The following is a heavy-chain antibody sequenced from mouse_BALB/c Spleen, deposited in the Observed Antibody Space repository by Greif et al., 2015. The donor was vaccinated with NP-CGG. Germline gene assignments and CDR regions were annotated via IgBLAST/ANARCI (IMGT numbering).Heavy chain of an antibody. V-gene: IGHV1-67*01. D-gene: IGHD2-4*01. CDR3: ARASMITTRALYAMDY. CDR2: ISTYYGNA. CDR1: SYTFTDYA. J-gene: IGHJ4*01. Sequence: QVQLQQSGPELVRPGVSVKISCKGSSYTFTDYAMHWVKQSHAKSLEWIGVISTYYGNANYNQKFKGKATMTVDKSSSTAYMELARLTSEDSAVYYCARASMITTRALYAMDYWGQGTSVTVSS.